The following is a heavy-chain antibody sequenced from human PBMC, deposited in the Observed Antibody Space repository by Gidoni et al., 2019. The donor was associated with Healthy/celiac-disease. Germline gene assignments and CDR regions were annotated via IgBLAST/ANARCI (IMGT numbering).Heavy chain of an antibody. CDR3: ARRGYSYGQGWFDH. Sequence: EVQLVQSGAEVKKQGEALQIYCKGSGYSFTSYCIGWVRQMPGKGREWMGVIDPGDSDTSSRPSLQGQVTASADNSISTAYLQWSSLKASDTAMYYCARRGYSYGQGWFDHWGQGTLVTVSS. D-gene: IGHD5-18*01. CDR1: GYSFTSYC. J-gene: IGHJ5*02. V-gene: IGHV5-51*03. CDR2: IDPGDSDT.